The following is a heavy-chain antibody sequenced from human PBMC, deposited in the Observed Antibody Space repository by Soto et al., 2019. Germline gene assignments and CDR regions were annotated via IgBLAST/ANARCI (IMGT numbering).Heavy chain of an antibody. J-gene: IGHJ5*02. Sequence: ASVKVSCKASGYTFTSYAMNWVLQAPGQGLEWMGWINTNTGNPTYAQGFTGRFVFSLDTSVSTAYLQICSLKAEDTAVYYCARDQLSLPTGLLDPWGQGTLVTVSS. D-gene: IGHD2-2*01. CDR3: ARDQLSLPTGLLDP. CDR1: GYTFTSYA. V-gene: IGHV7-4-1*01. CDR2: INTNTGNP.